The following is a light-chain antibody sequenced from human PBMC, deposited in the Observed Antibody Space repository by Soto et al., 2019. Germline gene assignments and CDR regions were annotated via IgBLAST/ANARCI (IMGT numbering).Light chain of an antibody. V-gene: IGKV1-27*01. Sequence: DLQMTQSPSSLSASVGDRVTITCRASQGIRNYLAWYQQKPGTVPKLLIYAASTLQSGVPSRFSGTGSGTDFTLTISSLQPEDVASYYCQKYNSAPLRFGPGTKVEIK. CDR3: QKYNSAPLR. CDR1: QGIRNY. CDR2: AAS. J-gene: IGKJ3*01.